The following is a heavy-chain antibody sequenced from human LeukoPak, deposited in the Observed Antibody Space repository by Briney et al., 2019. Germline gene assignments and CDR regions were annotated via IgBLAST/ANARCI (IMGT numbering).Heavy chain of an antibody. CDR2: ISYDGSSI. Sequence: GGSLRLSCAAPGFAFSSYAMPWVRKAPGKGLDWVAFISYDGSSIYNADPVKGRFTISRDNSKNTLYLQMNSLRAEDTAVYYCARDRDYGDYWFDPWGQGTLVTVSS. J-gene: IGHJ5*02. D-gene: IGHD4-17*01. CDR1: GFAFSSYA. V-gene: IGHV3-30-3*01. CDR3: ARDRDYGDYWFDP.